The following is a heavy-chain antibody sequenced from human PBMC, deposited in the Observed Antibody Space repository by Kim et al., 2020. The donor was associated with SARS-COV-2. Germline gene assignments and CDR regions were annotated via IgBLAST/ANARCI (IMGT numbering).Heavy chain of an antibody. CDR3: ARDDTASLTIDY. Sequence: SYADAVKGRFTISRDNAKNTLYLQMNSLRAEDTAVYYCARDDTASLTIDYWGQGTLVTVSS. J-gene: IGHJ4*02. V-gene: IGHV3-74*01. D-gene: IGHD5-18*01.